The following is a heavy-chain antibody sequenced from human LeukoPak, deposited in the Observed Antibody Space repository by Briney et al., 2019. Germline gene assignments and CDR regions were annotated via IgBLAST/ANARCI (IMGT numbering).Heavy chain of an antibody. V-gene: IGHV1-2*02. Sequence: ASVKVSCKASGYTFTAYSMHWVRQAPGQGLEYMGLLNPNSGDTNYAQKFQGRVTMTRDTSMSTAYMELSGLRFDDTAIYYCARDGEVRQGHCSTTSCPVDYWGQGTLVTVSS. CDR2: LNPNSGDT. CDR1: GYTFTAYS. J-gene: IGHJ4*02. CDR3: ARDGEVRQGHCSTTSCPVDY. D-gene: IGHD2-2*01.